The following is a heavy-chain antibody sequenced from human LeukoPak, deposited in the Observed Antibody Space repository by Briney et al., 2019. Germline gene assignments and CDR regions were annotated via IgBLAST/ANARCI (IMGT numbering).Heavy chain of an antibody. Sequence: GGSLRLSCAASGFTFSSYAMNWVRQAPGKGLELVSSISGGSNNINYAGSVKGRFTTSRDNSQNTLYLQMNSLRADDTAVYYCAKDQGTAIFGMIIPDWYFDLWGRGTLVTVSS. CDR2: ISGGSNNI. J-gene: IGHJ2*01. V-gene: IGHV3-23*01. CDR1: GFTFSSYA. CDR3: AKDQGTAIFGMIIPDWYFDL. D-gene: IGHD3-3*01.